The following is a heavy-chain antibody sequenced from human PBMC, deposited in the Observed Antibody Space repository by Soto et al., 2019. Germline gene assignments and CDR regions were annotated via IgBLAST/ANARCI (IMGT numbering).Heavy chain of an antibody. CDR1: GYTFTGYY. J-gene: IGHJ5*02. CDR3: AREGTHSSPTRFDP. Sequence: ASVKVSCKASGYTFTGYYMHCVLQAPGQGLEWMGWINPNSGGTNYAQKFQGRVTMTRDTSISTAYMELSRLRSDDTAVYYCAREGTHSSPTRFDPWGQGTLVTVS. D-gene: IGHD6-13*01. CDR2: INPNSGGT. V-gene: IGHV1-2*02.